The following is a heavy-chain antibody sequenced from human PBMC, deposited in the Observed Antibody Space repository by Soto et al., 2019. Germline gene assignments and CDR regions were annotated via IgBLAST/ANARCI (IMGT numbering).Heavy chain of an antibody. CDR3: AKGGAAAGTANDAFDI. CDR1: GFTFSSYG. V-gene: IGHV3-30*18. D-gene: IGHD6-13*01. J-gene: IGHJ3*02. CDR2: ISYDGSNK. Sequence: GGSLRLSCAASGFTFSSYGMHWVRQAPGKGLEWVAVISYDGSNKYYADSVKGRFTISRDNSKNTLYLQMNSLRAEDTAVYYCAKGGAAAGTANDAFDIWGQGTMVTVSS.